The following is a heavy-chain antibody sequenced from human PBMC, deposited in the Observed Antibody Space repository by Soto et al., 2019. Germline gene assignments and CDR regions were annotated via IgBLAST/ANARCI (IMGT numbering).Heavy chain of an antibody. D-gene: IGHD2-2*01. CDR2: IYYTGST. V-gene: IGHV4-59*01. CDR3: ARDAPAASYFDY. CDR1: GGSISSYF. J-gene: IGHJ4*02. Sequence: SETLSLTCTVSGGSISSYFWSWIRQPPGKGLEWIGYIYYTGSTNYNPSLKSRVTISLDTSKNQFSLKLSSVTAADTAVYYCARDAPAASYFDYWGQGTLVTVSS.